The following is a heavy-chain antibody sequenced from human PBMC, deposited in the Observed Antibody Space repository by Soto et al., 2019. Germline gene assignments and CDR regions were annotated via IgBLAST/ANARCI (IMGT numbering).Heavy chain of an antibody. D-gene: IGHD3-16*01. V-gene: IGHV3-48*04. J-gene: IGHJ4*02. CDR3: ARDGGASTFGFDS. CDR1: GFTFSSYS. Sequence: GSLRLSCAASGFTFSSYSLNWIRQAPGKGLEWVSYITGSGVTMYADSVKGRFTISRDNAKNSLYLQMNSLRAEDTAVYYCARDGGASTFGFDSWGQGTLVTVSS. CDR2: ITGSGVTM.